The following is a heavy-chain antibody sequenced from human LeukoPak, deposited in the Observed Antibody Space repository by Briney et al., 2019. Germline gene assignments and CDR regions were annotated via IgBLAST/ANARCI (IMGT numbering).Heavy chain of an antibody. CDR1: GYTFTGYY. V-gene: IGHV1-2*02. J-gene: IGHJ4*02. CDR2: INPNSGGT. Sequence: GASVKVSCKASGYTFTGYYMHWVRQAPGQGLEWMGWINPNSGGTNYAQKFQGRVTMTRDTSTSTAYMELSRLRSDDTAVYYCAREAVDILTGRGYYFDYWGQGTLVTVSS. D-gene: IGHD3-9*01. CDR3: AREAVDILTGRGYYFDY.